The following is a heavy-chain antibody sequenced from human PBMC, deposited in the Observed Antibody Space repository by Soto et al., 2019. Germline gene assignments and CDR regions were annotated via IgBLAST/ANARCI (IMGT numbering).Heavy chain of an antibody. CDR2: IDPSDSYT. CDR3: ARHQGSGSYLTPEVFNH. V-gene: IGHV5-10-1*01. CDR1: GYSVTSYW. J-gene: IGHJ4*02. Sequence: GESLKISCKGSGYSVTSYWISSVRQMPGKGLERLGRIDPSDSYTNYSPSFQGHVTISADKSISTAYLQWSSLKASDTAMYYCARHQGSGSYLTPEVFNHWRQGTLVTVSS. D-gene: IGHD1-26*01.